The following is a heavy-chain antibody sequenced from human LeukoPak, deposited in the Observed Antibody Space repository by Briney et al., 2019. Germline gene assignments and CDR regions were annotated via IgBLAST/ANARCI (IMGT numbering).Heavy chain of an antibody. D-gene: IGHD3-9*01. CDR1: GGSISSYY. CDR2: IYYSGST. V-gene: IGHV4-59*01. J-gene: IGHJ5*02. Sequence: SETLSLTCTVSGGSISSYYWSWIRQPPGKGLEWVGYIYYSGSTNYNPSLKSRVTISVDTSKNQFSLKLSSVTAADTAVYYCARDAGPDTNWFDPWGQGTLVTVSS. CDR3: ARDAGPDTNWFDP.